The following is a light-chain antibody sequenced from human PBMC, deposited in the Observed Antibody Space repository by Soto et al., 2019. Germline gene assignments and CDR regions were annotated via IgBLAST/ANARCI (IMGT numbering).Light chain of an antibody. CDR1: QSLSNNIY. CDR3: QQRNNWPIT. V-gene: IGKV3D-20*02. CDR2: GAS. Sequence: DIVVTKSPATLSVSPGERATLSCRASQSLSNNIYLAWYQQKPGQAPRLLIYGASSRATGIPNRFSGSGSGTDFTLTISSLEPEDFALYYCQQRNNWPITFGQGTRLEVK. J-gene: IGKJ5*01.